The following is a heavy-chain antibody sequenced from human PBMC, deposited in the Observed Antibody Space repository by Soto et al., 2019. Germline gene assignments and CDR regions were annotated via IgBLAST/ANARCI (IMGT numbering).Heavy chain of an antibody. CDR3: ARYATPYDTAVWFDP. Sequence: SETLSLTCTVSGGSTRNYYWSWIRQPPGKGLEWIGYIYYSGSTNYNSSLKSRVTISVDTSKNQFSLKLSSVTAADTAVYYCARYATPYDTAVWFDPWGQGTLVTVSS. V-gene: IGHV4-59*01. CDR1: GGSTRNYY. J-gene: IGHJ5*02. D-gene: IGHD3-9*01. CDR2: IYYSGST.